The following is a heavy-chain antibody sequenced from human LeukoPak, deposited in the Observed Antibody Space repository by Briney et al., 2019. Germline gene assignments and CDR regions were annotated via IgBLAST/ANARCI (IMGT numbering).Heavy chain of an antibody. CDR2: ISGSGDST. CDR1: GFTFSSYA. V-gene: IGHV3-23*01. CDR3: TKEILGNTKWFDP. J-gene: IGHJ5*02. D-gene: IGHD7-27*01. Sequence: PGGSLRLSCAASGFTFSSYAMSWVRQAPGKGLEWVSAISGSGDSTYYADSVKGRFTISRDNSKNTLYLQMNSLGADDAAIYYCTKEILGNTKWFDPWGQGTLVAVSS.